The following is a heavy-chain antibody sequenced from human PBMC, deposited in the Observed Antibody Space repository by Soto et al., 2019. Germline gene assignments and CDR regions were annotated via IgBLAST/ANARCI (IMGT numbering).Heavy chain of an antibody. J-gene: IGHJ3*02. Sequence: HPGGSLRLSCAVSGFRFSSYWMSWVRQAPGKGLEWVANIKQDGSEKDYVGSVKGRFTISRDNADNLLYLQMNSLRAEDTAVYYCAREGSRTFDNWGQGTKVTVSS. CDR1: GFRFSSYW. V-gene: IGHV3-7*01. D-gene: IGHD3-10*01. CDR3: AREGSRTFDN. CDR2: IKQDGSEK.